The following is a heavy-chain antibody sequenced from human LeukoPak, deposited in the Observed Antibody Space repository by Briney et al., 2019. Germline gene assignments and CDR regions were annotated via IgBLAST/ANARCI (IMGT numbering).Heavy chain of an antibody. CDR2: ISSSGSTI. CDR1: RFTFNSYA. J-gene: IGHJ2*01. V-gene: IGHV3-48*04. D-gene: IGHD4-23*01. Sequence: GGSLRLSCAASRFTFNSYAMSWVRQAPGKGLEWVSYISSSGSTIYYADSVKGRFTISRDNAKNSLYLQMNSLRAEDTAVYYCARSSTTVVPAHWYFDLWGCGTLVTVSS. CDR3: ARSSTTVVPAHWYFDL.